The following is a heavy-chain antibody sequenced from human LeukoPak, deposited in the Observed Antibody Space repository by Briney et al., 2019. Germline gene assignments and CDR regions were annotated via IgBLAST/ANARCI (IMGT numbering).Heavy chain of an antibody. J-gene: IGHJ5*02. V-gene: IGHV3-7*04. Sequence: GGSLRLSCAASGFTFSRFWMTWVRQAPGKGLEWVASINEDGSEIHYVDSVKGRFTISRDNAKDSLYLQMNSLTAEDTAIYYCVRAYHPGGWFDPWGQGTLVTVSS. CDR1: GFTFSRFW. D-gene: IGHD2-21*01. CDR2: INEDGSEI. CDR3: VRAYHPGGWFDP.